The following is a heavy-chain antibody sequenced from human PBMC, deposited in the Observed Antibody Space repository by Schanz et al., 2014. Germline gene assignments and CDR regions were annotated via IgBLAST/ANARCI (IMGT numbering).Heavy chain of an antibody. Sequence: EVQLLESGGGLVQPGGSLRISCAASGFTFSGYAMSWVRQAPGKGLEWVSSIGGSGDSTHYADSVKGRFIISRDNSKNTLYLQVNSLRAEDTAVYYCAKHVRSLTGNDYWGQGTLVTVSS. CDR1: GFTFSGYA. D-gene: IGHD3-9*01. CDR2: IGGSGDST. CDR3: AKHVRSLTGNDY. J-gene: IGHJ4*02. V-gene: IGHV3-23*01.